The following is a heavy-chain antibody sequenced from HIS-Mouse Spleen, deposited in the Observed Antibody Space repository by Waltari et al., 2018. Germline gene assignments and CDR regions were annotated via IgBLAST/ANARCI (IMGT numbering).Heavy chain of an antibody. V-gene: IGHV4-39*07. CDR1: GGSISSSSYY. Sequence: QLQLQESGPGLVKPSETLSLTCTVSGGSISSSSYYWGWIRQPPGKGLEWIGSSYYSGTTSSNPSLKRRVTISVDTSKNQFSLKLSSVTAADTAVYYCAREIPYSSSWYDWYFDLWGRGTLVTVSS. J-gene: IGHJ2*01. D-gene: IGHD6-13*01. CDR2: SYYSGTT. CDR3: AREIPYSSSWYDWYFDL.